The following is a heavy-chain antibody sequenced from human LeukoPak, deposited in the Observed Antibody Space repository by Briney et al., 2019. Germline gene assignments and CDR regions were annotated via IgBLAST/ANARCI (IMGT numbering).Heavy chain of an antibody. CDR1: GFTFGDFA. CDR2: IRSEAYGGTT. V-gene: IGHV3-49*03. CDR3: TRFGGFDI. J-gene: IGHJ3*02. Sequence: GRSLRLSCSASGFTFGDFAMSWFRQAPGKGLEWLAFIRSEAYGGTTEYAASVKGRFTISRDDSKSIAYLQMNSLKTEDTAVYYCTRFGGFDIWGQGTMVTVSS. D-gene: IGHD4-23*01.